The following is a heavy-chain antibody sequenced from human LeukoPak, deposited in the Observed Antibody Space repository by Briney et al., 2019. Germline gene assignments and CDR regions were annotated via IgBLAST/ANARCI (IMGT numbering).Heavy chain of an antibody. J-gene: IGHJ4*02. Sequence: GGSLRLSCAASGFTFSSYGMSWVRQAPAKGLEWVSAISGSGGSTYYADSVKGRLTISRDNSKNTPYLQMNSLRAEDTAVYYCAKEGKIWLRPYYFDYWGQGTLVTVSS. V-gene: IGHV3-23*01. CDR2: ISGSGGST. CDR1: GFTFSSYG. D-gene: IGHD3-9*01. CDR3: AKEGKIWLRPYYFDY.